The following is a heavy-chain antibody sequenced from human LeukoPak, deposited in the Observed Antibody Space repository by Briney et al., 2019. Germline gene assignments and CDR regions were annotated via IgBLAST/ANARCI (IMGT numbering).Heavy chain of an antibody. CDR1: GFSFSSYG. Sequence: GGSLRLSCAASGFSFSSYGMHWVRQAPGKGLEWVAVISSDGNNNYYADSVKGRFTISRDNSKNTLYLQMNSLGDEDTAVYFCARERGSGSYYAHFDYWGQGTLVTVSS. J-gene: IGHJ4*02. D-gene: IGHD3-10*01. V-gene: IGHV3-33*01. CDR2: ISSDGNNN. CDR3: ARERGSGSYYAHFDY.